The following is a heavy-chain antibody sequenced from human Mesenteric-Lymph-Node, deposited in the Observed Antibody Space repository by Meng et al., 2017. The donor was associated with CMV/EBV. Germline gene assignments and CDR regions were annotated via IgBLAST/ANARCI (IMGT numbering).Heavy chain of an antibody. D-gene: IGHD2-2*01. V-gene: IGHV1-18*01. CDR2: ISAYNGNT. CDR1: GYTFTKYV. CDR3: ARDWQYQMLRYNGMDV. J-gene: IGHJ6*02. Sequence: ASVKVSCKASGYTFTKYVFVWVRQAPGQGLEWMGWISAYNGNTNYAQKFQGRVTMTTDTSTNTAYMELRSLRSDDTAVYYCARDWQYQMLRYNGMDVWGQGTTVTVSS.